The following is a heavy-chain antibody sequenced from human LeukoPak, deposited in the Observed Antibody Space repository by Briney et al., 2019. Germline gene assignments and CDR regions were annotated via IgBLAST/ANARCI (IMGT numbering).Heavy chain of an antibody. D-gene: IGHD2-2*01. CDR1: GFTFSSYW. Sequence: GGSLRLSCAASGFTFSSYWMHWVRQAPGKGLVWVSRVNSDGSSTSYADSVKGRFTISRDNAKKTLYLQMNSLRAEDTAVYYCARQYQLLYYYYYGMDVWGQGTTVTVSS. CDR2: VNSDGSST. J-gene: IGHJ6*02. V-gene: IGHV3-74*01. CDR3: ARQYQLLYYYYYGMDV.